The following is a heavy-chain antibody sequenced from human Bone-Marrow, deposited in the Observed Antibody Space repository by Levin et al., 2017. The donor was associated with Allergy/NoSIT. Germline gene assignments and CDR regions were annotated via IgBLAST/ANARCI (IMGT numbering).Heavy chain of an antibody. D-gene: IGHD3-10*01. V-gene: IGHV1-18*01. CDR2: INVYEDRA. CDR1: GYNFRTHG. CDR3: AGVEDHYGTGSYNNVLLH. J-gene: IGHJ4*02. Sequence: PGESLKISCRTSGYNFRTHGVSWVRQAPGQGLEWMGWINVYEDRATYAEKFQDRITMTADTSTNTAYMELKSLRSDDTAFYYCAGVEDHYGTGSYNNVLLHWGKGTLVTVSS.